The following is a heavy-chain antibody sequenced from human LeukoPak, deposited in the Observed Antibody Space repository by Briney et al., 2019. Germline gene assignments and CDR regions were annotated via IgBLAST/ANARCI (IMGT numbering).Heavy chain of an antibody. CDR2: ISAYNGNT. CDR3: AKDPVLRVGWFDP. CDR1: GYTFTSYG. V-gene: IGHV1-18*01. Sequence: ASVKVSCKASGYTFTSYGTSWVRQAPGQGLEWMGWISAYNGNTNYAQKLQGRVTMTTDTSTSTAYMELRSLRSDDTAVYYCAKDPVLRVGWFDPWGQGTLVIVSS. D-gene: IGHD1-20*01. J-gene: IGHJ5*02.